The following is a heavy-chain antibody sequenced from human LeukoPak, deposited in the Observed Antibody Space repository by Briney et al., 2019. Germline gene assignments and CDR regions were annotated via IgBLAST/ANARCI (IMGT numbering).Heavy chain of an antibody. CDR2: ISSSSTTI. V-gene: IGHV3-48*01. Sequence: GGSLRLSCVGSGFIFSSYRMNWVRQAPGKGLEWISYISSSSTTIYYADSVKGRFTISRDDAKNSLYLQMNSLRAEDTAVYYCAREFGSWGRGTLVTVSS. J-gene: IGHJ4*02. CDR3: AREFGS. CDR1: GFIFSSYR.